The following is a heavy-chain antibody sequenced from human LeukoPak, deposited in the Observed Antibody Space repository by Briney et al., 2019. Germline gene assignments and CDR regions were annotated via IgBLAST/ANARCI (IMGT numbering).Heavy chain of an antibody. CDR1: GFTFSDYY. CDR2: IGSSGSTI. J-gene: IGHJ5*02. D-gene: IGHD3-10*01. V-gene: IGHV3-11*04. Sequence: GGSLRLSCAASGFTFSDYYMSWIRQAPGKGLEWVSYIGSSGSTIYYADSVKGRFTISRDNAKNSLYLQMNSLRAEDTAVYYCARATMVIRSNWFDPWGQGTLVTVSS. CDR3: ARATMVIRSNWFDP.